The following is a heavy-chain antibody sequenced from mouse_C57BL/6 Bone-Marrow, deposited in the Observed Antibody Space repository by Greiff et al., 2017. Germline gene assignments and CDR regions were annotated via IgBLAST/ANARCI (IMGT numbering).Heavy chain of an antibody. J-gene: IGHJ3*01. CDR2: IDPETGGT. V-gene: IGHV1-15*01. Sequence: VQLQQSGAELVRPGASVTLSCKASGYTFTDYEMHWVKQTPVHGLEWIGAIDPETGGTAYNQKFKGKAILTADKSSSTAYMELRSLTSEDSAVNYCRGGYDYAWFAYWGQGTLVTVSA. D-gene: IGHD2-4*01. CDR3: RGGYDYAWFAY. CDR1: GYTFTDYE.